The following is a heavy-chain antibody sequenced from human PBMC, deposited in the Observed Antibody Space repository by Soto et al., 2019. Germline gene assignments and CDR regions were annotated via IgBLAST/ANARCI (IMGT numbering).Heavy chain of an antibody. D-gene: IGHD2-15*01. V-gene: IGHV4-59*01. CDR3: ARGHLGITTTGTWYDFDY. CDR1: GDSISSYY. J-gene: IGHJ4*02. CDR2: IYYSGRT. Sequence: LSLTCTVSGDSISSYYWTWIRQPPGKGLEYIGYIYYSGRTYYNPSLKSRVTISVDTSKNQFSLKLSSVTAADTAVYYCARGHLGITTTGTWYDFDYWGQGTLVTVSS.